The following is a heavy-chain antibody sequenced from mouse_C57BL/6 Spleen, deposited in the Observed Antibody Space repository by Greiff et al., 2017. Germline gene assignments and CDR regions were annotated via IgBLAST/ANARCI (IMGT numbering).Heavy chain of an antibody. J-gene: IGHJ2*01. CDR3: ARGNDCLDY. V-gene: IGHV14-2*01. Sequence: EVQLQQSGAELVKPGASVKLSCTASGYNIKDYYMHWVKQRTEQGLEWIGRIDPEDGETKYDPKFQGKATITADTSSNAAYLQRSSLTSEDAAVYYCARGNDCLDYWGQGTTLTVSS. CDR1: GYNIKDYY. D-gene: IGHD2-1*01. CDR2: IDPEDGET.